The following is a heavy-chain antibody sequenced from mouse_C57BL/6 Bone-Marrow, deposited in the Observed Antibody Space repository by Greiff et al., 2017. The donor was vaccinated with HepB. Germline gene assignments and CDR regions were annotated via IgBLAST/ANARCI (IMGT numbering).Heavy chain of an antibody. Sequence: VQRVESGAELARPGASVKLSCKASGYTFTSYGISWVKQRTGQGLEWIGEIYPRSGNTYYNEKFKGKATLTADKSSSTAYMELRSLTSEDSAVYFCARGGLRRFDYWGQGTTLTVSS. V-gene: IGHV1-81*01. CDR3: ARGGLRRFDY. D-gene: IGHD2-4*01. CDR1: GYTFTSYG. J-gene: IGHJ2*01. CDR2: IYPRSGNT.